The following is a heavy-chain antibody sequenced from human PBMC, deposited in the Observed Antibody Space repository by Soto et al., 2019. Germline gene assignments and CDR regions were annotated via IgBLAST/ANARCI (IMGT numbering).Heavy chain of an antibody. Sequence: SETLSLTCAVSGGNISSGGYSWSWIRQPPGKGLEWIGYIYRSGSTNYNPSLKSRVTISVDTSKNQFSLKLTSVTAADTAVYYCARDKITGPFDYWGQGTLVPASP. CDR2: IYRSGST. CDR1: GGNISSGGYS. CDR3: ARDKITGPFDY. J-gene: IGHJ4*02. D-gene: IGHD2-8*02. V-gene: IGHV4-30-2*01.